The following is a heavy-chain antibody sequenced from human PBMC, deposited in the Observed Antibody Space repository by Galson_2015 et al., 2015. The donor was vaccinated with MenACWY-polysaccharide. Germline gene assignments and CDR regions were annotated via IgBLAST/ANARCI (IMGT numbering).Heavy chain of an antibody. CDR3: AISRGFSSGWKYFDY. CDR1: GFTFSSNA. J-gene: IGHJ4*02. D-gene: IGHD6-19*01. V-gene: IGHV3-23*01. Sequence: SLRLSCATSGFTFSSNAMSWVRQAPGKGLEWVSAISGTGDSIRYADSVKGRFTISRDAPKNTLYLQMSSLRAEDTALYYCAISRGFSSGWKYFDYWGQGTLVTVSA. CDR2: ISGTGDSI.